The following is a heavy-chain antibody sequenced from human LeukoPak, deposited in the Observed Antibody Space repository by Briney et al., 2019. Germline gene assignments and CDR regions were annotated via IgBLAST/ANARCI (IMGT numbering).Heavy chain of an antibody. Sequence: PGKSLRLSCAASGFTFSRYWMHWVRQPPGKGLVWVSRINSDGSSTGYADSVKGRFTISRDNAKNTLYLQMNNLTAEDTGVYYCIRGSLTAGDYWGQGTLVTVSS. CDR2: INSDGSST. V-gene: IGHV3-74*01. CDR3: IRGSLTAGDY. D-gene: IGHD6-13*01. CDR1: GFTFSRYW. J-gene: IGHJ4*02.